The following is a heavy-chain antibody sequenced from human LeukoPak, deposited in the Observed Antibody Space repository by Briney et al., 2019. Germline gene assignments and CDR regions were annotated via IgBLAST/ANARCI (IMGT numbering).Heavy chain of an antibody. CDR3: AAVCYPYGSGSYSIFGSGSGTHCFDY. CDR1: GSTFTSSA. CDR2: IVVGSGNT. V-gene: IGHV1-58*01. Sequence: GTSVKVSCKASGSTFTSSAVQWVRQARGQRLEWIGWIVVGSGNTNYAQKFQERVTITRDMSTGTAYMELSSLRSEDTAVYYCAAVCYPYGSGSYSIFGSGSGTHCFDYWGQGTLVTVSS. D-gene: IGHD3-10*01. J-gene: IGHJ4*02.